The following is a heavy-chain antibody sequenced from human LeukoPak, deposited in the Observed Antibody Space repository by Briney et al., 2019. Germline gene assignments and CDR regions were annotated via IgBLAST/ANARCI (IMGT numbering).Heavy chain of an antibody. CDR2: INHSGST. CDR3: ARLKDRDYWTRTLDY. D-gene: IGHD1-1*01. Sequence: KPSETLSLTCAVYGGSFSGYYWSWIRQSPGKGLEWIGEINHSGSTNYNPSLKSRVTISVDTSKNQFSLKLSSVTAADTAVYYCARLKDRDYWTRTLDYWGQGTLVTVSS. CDR1: GGSFSGYY. J-gene: IGHJ4*02. V-gene: IGHV4-34*01.